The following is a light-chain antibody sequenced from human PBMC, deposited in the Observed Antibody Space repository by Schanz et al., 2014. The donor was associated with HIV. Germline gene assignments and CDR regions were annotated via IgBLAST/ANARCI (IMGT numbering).Light chain of an antibody. V-gene: IGKV1-5*03. CDR2: RAS. J-gene: IGKJ5*01. CDR1: QSISGW. CDR3: QQLNDYPIT. Sequence: EIQMTQSPSTLSASVGDRVTITCRASQSISGWLAWDQQKPGKAPKLLIYRASGLQGGVPSRFSGSGSGTDFTLTISSLQPEDFATYYCQQLNDYPITFGQGTRLEMK.